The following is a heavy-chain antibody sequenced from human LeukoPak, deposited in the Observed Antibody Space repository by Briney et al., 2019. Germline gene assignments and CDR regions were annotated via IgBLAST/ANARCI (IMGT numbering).Heavy chain of an antibody. V-gene: IGHV4-34*01. D-gene: IGHD4-23*01. CDR3: ARVTVVISYYYYYGMDV. CDR1: GGSFSGCY. J-gene: IGHJ6*02. Sequence: SETLSLTCAVYGGSFSGCYWSWIRQPPGKGLEWIGEINHSGSTNYNPSLKSRVTISVDTSKNQFSLKLSSVTAADTAVYYCARVTVVISYYYYYGMDVWGQGTTVTVSS. CDR2: INHSGST.